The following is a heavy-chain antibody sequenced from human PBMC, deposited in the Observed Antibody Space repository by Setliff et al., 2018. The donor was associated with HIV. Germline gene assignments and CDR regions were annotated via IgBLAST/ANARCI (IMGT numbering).Heavy chain of an antibody. D-gene: IGHD6-19*01. Sequence: GGSLRLSCVVSGFTFRNYAMHWVRQAPGTGLQCMAVISTDGSEKYYADSVKGRFTISRDNSKSSVSLQMSGLRPEDTALYYCVKMALAGTYLDYWGQGTLVTVSS. V-gene: IGHV3-30*04. CDR1: GFTFRNYA. J-gene: IGHJ4*02. CDR3: VKMALAGTYLDY. CDR2: ISTDGSEK.